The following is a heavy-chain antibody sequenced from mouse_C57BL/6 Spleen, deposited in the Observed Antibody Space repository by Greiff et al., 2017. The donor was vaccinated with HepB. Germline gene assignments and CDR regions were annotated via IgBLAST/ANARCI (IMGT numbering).Heavy chain of an antibody. D-gene: IGHD2-4*01. Sequence: QVQLQQPGAELVMPGASVKLSCKASGYTFTSYWMHWVKQRPGQGLEWIGEIDPSDSYTNYNQKFKGKSTLTVDKSSSTAYMQISSLTSEDSAVYYCARHYDYDEGIAYWGQGTLVTVSA. CDR3: ARHYDYDEGIAY. V-gene: IGHV1-69*01. J-gene: IGHJ3*01. CDR1: GYTFTSYW. CDR2: IDPSDSYT.